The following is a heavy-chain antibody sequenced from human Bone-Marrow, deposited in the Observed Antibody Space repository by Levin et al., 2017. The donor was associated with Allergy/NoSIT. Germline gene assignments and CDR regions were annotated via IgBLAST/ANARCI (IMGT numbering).Heavy chain of an antibody. CDR1: GFTFPNDW. CDR3: GRDRKYAMDV. J-gene: IGHJ6*02. V-gene: IGHV3-74*01. Sequence: GESLKISCATSGFTFPNDWMHWVRQAPGKGLVWVSHINNDGSDTTYADSVKGRFIISRDNAKNTLYLQMNSLRADDTAVYFCGRDRKYAMDVWGQGTTVTVSS. CDR2: INNDGSDT.